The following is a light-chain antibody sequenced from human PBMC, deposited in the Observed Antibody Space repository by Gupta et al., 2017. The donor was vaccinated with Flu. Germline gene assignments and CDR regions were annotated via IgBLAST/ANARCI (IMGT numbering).Light chain of an antibody. CDR1: NSDIGRSNS. CDR3: SRSKSVSTIVV. V-gene: IGLV2-14*03. J-gene: IGLJ2*01. Sequence: QSALTQPASVSGSPGQSITISCTGTNSDIGRSNSVSWYQQHPGKAPKLLIYDVSNRPSGVFSCRSSGKPGNNASPLTFCVQADDEADDYCSRSKSVSTIVVFGTGTKVTVL. CDR2: DVS.